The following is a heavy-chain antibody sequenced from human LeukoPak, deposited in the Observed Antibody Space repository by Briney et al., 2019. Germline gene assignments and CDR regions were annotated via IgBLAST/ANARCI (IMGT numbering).Heavy chain of an antibody. V-gene: IGHV3-7*04. D-gene: IGHD3-22*01. CDR1: GFTFSSYW. J-gene: IGHJ5*02. CDR3: AGEVIFPSCWFDP. Sequence: PGGSLRLSCAASGFTFSSYWMSWVRQAPGNGLEWVANIKQDGSEKYYVDSVKGRFTISRDNAKNSLYLQMNSLRAEDTAVYYCAGEVIFPSCWFDPWGQGTLVTVSS. CDR2: IKQDGSEK.